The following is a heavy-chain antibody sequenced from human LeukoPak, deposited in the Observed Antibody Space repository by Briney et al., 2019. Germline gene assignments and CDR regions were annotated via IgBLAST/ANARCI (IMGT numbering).Heavy chain of an antibody. Sequence: SETLSLTCAVYGGSFSGYYWSWLRQPPGKGVEWVGEINHSGSTNYNPSLKSRVTLSVDTSKNQFSLKLSSVTAADTAVYYCARVKLRFLEWLFYYYGMDVWGQGTTVTVSS. J-gene: IGHJ6*02. CDR1: GGSFSGYY. V-gene: IGHV4-34*01. D-gene: IGHD3-3*01. CDR3: ARVKLRFLEWLFYYYGMDV. CDR2: INHSGST.